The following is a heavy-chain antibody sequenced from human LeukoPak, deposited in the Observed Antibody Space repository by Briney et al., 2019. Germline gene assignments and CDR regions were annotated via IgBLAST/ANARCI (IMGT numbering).Heavy chain of an antibody. CDR1: GFXFSSYS. D-gene: IGHD5-18*01. CDR2: ITSSSDYV. CDR3: AREFKSGYGMWA. Sequence: PGGSLRLSCTASGFXFSSYSINWVRQAPGKGLEWVSSITSSSDYVYYADSVKGRFTISRDNAENSLHLQMNSLRADDTAVYYCAREFKSGYGMWAWGQGTLVTVSS. V-gene: IGHV3-21*01. J-gene: IGHJ5*02.